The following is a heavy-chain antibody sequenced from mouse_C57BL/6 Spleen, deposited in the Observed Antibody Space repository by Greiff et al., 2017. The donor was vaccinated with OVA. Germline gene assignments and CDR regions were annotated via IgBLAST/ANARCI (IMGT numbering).Heavy chain of an antibody. J-gene: IGHJ1*03. CDR1: GFTFSSYA. D-gene: IGHD2-12*01. CDR3: ARDSLRRGGSWYFDV. Sequence: EVKLVESGGGLVKPGGSLKLSCAASGFTFSSYAMSWVRQTPEKRLEWVATISDGGSYTYYPDNVKGRFTISRDNAKNNLYLQMSHLKSEDTAMYYCARDSLRRGGSWYFDVWGTGTTVTVSS. V-gene: IGHV5-4*01. CDR2: ISDGGSYT.